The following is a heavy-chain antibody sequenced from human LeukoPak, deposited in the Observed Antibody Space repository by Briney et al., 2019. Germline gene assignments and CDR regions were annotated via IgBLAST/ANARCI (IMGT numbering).Heavy chain of an antibody. CDR3: ARRGYTYGWGWFYP. CDR2: INHSGST. Sequence: SETLSLTCAVYGGSFSGYYWSWIRQPPGKGLEWIGEINHSGSTNYNPSLKSRVTISVDTSKNQFSLNLSSVTAADTAVYYCARRGYTYGWGWFYPWGQGTLVTVSS. D-gene: IGHD5-18*01. J-gene: IGHJ5*02. CDR1: GGSFSGYY. V-gene: IGHV4-34*01.